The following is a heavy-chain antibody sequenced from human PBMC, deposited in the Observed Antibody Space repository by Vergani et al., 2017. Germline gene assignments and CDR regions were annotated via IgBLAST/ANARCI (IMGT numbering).Heavy chain of an antibody. CDR3: ARGGRSSSWNWFDP. D-gene: IGHD6-13*01. CDR1: GFTFSSYE. Sequence: EVQLVESGGGLVQPGGSLRLSCAASGFTFSSYEMNWVRQAPGKGLEWVSYISSSGSTIYYADSVKGRFTISRDNAKNSLYLQMNSLRAEDTAVYYCARGGRSSSWNWFDPWGQGTLVTVSS. V-gene: IGHV3-48*03. CDR2: ISSSGSTI. J-gene: IGHJ5*02.